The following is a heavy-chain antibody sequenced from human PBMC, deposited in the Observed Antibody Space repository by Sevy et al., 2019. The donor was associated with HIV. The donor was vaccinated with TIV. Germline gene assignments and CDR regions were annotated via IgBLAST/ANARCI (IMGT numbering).Heavy chain of an antibody. CDR3: ARLRYSDPSGQYYGGGADYFDY. CDR1: GYTFSVHY. Sequence: ASVKVSCSTSGYTFSVHYIYWVRQTAGQGLEWMGWINPNTGDTNFSPKFQDRVTMTRDSSFNTAYMELSRLTSADTDVYFCARLRYSDPSGQYYGGGADYFDYWGQGTLVTVSS. D-gene: IGHD3-22*01. V-gene: IGHV1-2*02. CDR2: INPNTGDT. J-gene: IGHJ4*02.